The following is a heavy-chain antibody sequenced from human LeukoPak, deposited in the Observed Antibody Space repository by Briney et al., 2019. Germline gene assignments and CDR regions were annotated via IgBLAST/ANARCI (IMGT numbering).Heavy chain of an antibody. CDR1: GGSISSYY. CDR2: LYYSGNT. V-gene: IGHV4-59*08. J-gene: IGHJ4*02. D-gene: IGHD1-26*01. CDR3: ARHGAFYYFDY. Sequence: SETLSLTCTVSGGSISSYYWSWIRQPPGKRLEWIGYLYYSGNTNYNPSLKSRVTISVDTSKNQFSLKLSSVTAADTAVYYCARHGAFYYFDYWGQGTLVTVSS.